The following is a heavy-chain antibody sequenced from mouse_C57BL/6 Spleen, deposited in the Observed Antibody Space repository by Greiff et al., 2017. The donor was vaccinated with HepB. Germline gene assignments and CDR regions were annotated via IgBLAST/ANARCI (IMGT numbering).Heavy chain of an antibody. Sequence: QVQLKESGAELAKPGASVKLSCKASGYTFTSYWMHWVKQRPGQGLEWIGYINPSSGYTKYNQKFKDKATLTADKSSSTAYMQLSSLTYEDSAVYYCARSGLSVRWYFDVWGTGTTVTVSS. J-gene: IGHJ1*03. D-gene: IGHD2-14*01. CDR2: INPSSGYT. CDR1: GYTFTSYW. CDR3: ARSGLSVRWYFDV. V-gene: IGHV1-7*01.